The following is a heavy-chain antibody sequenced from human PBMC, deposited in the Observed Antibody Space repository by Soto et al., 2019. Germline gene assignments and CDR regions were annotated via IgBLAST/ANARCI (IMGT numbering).Heavy chain of an antibody. J-gene: IGHJ5*02. D-gene: IGHD3-16*01. V-gene: IGHV4-34*02. CDR3: SRGRDPHQGGRT. CDR2: IHPSGDT. Sequence: QVQLQQWGAGLLKPSETMSLPCAVHSGAFSSYSCTWTRQPPGKGLEWIGAIHPSGDTAYNPSLSNPVTISLDTPNRKFALRLTSVTAAYTAVSFCSRGRDPHQGGRTWGQGNLVTVSS. CDR1: SGAFSSYS.